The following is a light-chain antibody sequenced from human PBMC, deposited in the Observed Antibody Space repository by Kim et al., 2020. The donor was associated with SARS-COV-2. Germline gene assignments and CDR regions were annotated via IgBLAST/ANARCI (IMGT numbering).Light chain of an antibody. J-gene: IGLJ2*01. CDR2: YDT. CDR3: QVWDTGSDHPI. V-gene: IGLV3-21*04. CDR1: RIGLQS. Sequence: APGKAARIPSGEKRIGLQSVPWYQRKPGQAPVLVIYYDTDRPSGIPERFSGSNSGNTATLTISRVEAGDEADYYCQVWDTGSDHPIFGGGTQLTVL.